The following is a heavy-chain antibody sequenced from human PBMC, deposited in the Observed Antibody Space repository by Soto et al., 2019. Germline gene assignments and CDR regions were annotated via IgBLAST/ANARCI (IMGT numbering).Heavy chain of an antibody. D-gene: IGHD4-17*01. V-gene: IGHV1-69*02. J-gene: IGHJ3*02. CDR3: AIRDDYGDRKEAFDI. CDR1: GGTFSSYT. CDR2: IIPILGIE. Sequence: QVQLVQSGAEVKKPGSSVKVSCKASGGTFSSYTISWVRQAHGQGLEWMGRIIPILGIENYAQKFQGRVTIPADKSTSTAYMELSSLRSEDTAVYYCAIRDDYGDRKEAFDIWGQGTMVTVSS.